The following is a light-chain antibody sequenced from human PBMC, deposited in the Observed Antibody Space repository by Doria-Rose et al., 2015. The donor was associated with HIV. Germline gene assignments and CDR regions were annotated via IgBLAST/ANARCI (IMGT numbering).Light chain of an antibody. Sequence: TQSPGTLSLSPGETATLSCRASQSFSSTYLAWYQPKPGQAHSLLIYDGSTRATGIADRFSASGYGTDFTLTINRLEPEDFALYYCHQYGTSWMFGQGTKVEI. CDR3: HQYGTSWM. CDR1: QSFSSTY. V-gene: IGKV3-20*01. CDR2: DGS. J-gene: IGKJ1*01.